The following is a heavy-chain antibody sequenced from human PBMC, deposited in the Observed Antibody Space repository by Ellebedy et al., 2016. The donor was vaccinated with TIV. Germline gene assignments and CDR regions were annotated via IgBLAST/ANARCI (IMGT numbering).Heavy chain of an antibody. CDR3: ARSLDSGAWYGMDV. CDR2: ISHSGNT. D-gene: IGHD3-10*01. J-gene: IGHJ6*02. CDR1: GGSISSGTYF. Sequence: SETLSLTXTLSGGSISSGTYFWTWIRQPPGKGLEWIGYISHSGNTHYNSFLKSRVTISEDRSKNHFSLNLRSVTAADTAVYYCARSLDSGAWYGMDVWGQGTTVTVSS. V-gene: IGHV4-30-2*01.